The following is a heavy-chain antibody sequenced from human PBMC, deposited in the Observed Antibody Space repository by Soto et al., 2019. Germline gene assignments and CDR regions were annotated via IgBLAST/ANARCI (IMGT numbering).Heavy chain of an antibody. D-gene: IGHD2-8*02. V-gene: IGHV3-23*01. CDR1: GFTFSSYA. Sequence: GGSLRLSCAASGFTFSSYAMTWVRQAPGKGLEWVSAIGGTGGTTYYAGSAKGRFTISRDNSKNTLYLQMNSLRAEDTAIYYCARARSFCTGHCPTDYWGQGTLVTVSS. J-gene: IGHJ4*02. CDR3: ARARSFCTGHCPTDY. CDR2: IGGTGGTT.